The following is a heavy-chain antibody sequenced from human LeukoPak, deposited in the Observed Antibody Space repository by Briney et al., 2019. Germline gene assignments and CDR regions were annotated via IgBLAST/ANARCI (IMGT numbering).Heavy chain of an antibody. CDR3: AREDYGDYNFDY. V-gene: IGHV3-30-3*01. CDR1: GFTFSNYA. Sequence: PGGSLRLSCAASGFTFSNYAMHWVRQAPGKGLEWVAVISYDGSNKYYANSVKGRFTISRDNSKNTLYLQMNSLRAEDTAVYYCAREDYGDYNFDYWGQGTLVTVSS. D-gene: IGHD4-17*01. CDR2: ISYDGSNK. J-gene: IGHJ4*02.